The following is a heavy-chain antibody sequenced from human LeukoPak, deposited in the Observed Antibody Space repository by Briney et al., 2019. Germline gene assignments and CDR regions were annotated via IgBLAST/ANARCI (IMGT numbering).Heavy chain of an antibody. CDR1: GGSISSYY. J-gene: IGHJ4*02. V-gene: IGHV4-4*07. Sequence: SETLSLTCTVSGGSISSYYWSWIRQPAGKGLEWIGRIHTSGSTNYNPSLKSRVTMSGDTSKNQFSLKLSSVTAADTAVYYCARGLAGIRGVITSHFDYWGQGSLVTVSS. CDR3: ARGLAGIRGVITSHFDY. D-gene: IGHD3-10*01. CDR2: IHTSGST.